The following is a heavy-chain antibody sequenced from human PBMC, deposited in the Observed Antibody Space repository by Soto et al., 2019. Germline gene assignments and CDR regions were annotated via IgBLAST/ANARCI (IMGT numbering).Heavy chain of an antibody. CDR1: GFTFTSSA. CDR2: IVVGSDNT. J-gene: IGHJ6*02. CDR3: AASPSSWQNYYYGAMDV. V-gene: IGHV1-58*02. Sequence: SVKVSCKTSGFTFTSSAIQWVRQARGQRLEWIGWIVVGSDNTNYAQKFQERVTITRDLSTNTIYMDLSGLRSEDTAVHYCAASPSSWQNYYYGAMDVWG.